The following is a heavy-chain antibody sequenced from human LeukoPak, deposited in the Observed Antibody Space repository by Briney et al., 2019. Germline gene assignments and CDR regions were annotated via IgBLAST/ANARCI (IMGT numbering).Heavy chain of an antibody. CDR2: IKQDGDET. CDR3: AREASGSGCLDY. J-gene: IGHJ4*02. D-gene: IGHD2-15*01. V-gene: IGHV3-7*01. CDR1: GFTFSSYW. Sequence: PGGSLRLSCAASGFTFSSYWMSWVRQAPGKGLEWVANIKQDGDETYYVDPVKGRFTISRDNAKKSLYLQMNSLRVEDTAVYFCAREASGSGCLDYWGQGTLVTVSS.